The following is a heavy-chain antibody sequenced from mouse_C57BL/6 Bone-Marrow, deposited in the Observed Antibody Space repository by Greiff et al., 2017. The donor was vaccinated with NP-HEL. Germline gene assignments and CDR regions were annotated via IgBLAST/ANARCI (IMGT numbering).Heavy chain of an antibody. V-gene: IGHV1-81*01. CDR2: IYPRSGNT. CDR1: GYTFTSYG. Sequence: QVHVKQSGAELARPGASVKLSCKASGYTFTSYGISWVKQRTGQGLEWIGEIYPRSGNTYYNEQFKGKATLTADKSSSTAYMELRSLTSEDSAVYFCAREMDYFDYWGQGTTLTVSS. CDR3: AREMDYFDY. J-gene: IGHJ2*01.